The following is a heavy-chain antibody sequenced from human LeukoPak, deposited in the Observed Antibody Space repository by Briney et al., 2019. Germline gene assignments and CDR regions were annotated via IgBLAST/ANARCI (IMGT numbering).Heavy chain of an antibody. CDR3: ARLTGSGSYYLLDY. CDR1: GGSFSGYY. Sequence: PSETLSLTCAVYGGSFSGYYWSWIRQPPGKGLEWIGEINHSGSTNYNPSLKSRVTISVDTSKNQFSLKLSSVTAADTAVYYCARLTGSGSYYLLDYWGQGTLVTVSS. CDR2: INHSGST. D-gene: IGHD3-10*01. J-gene: IGHJ4*02. V-gene: IGHV4-34*01.